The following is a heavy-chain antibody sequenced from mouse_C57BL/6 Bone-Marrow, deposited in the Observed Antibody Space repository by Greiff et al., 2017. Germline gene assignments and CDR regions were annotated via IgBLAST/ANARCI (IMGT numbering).Heavy chain of an antibody. J-gene: IGHJ1*03. D-gene: IGHD2-3*01. CDR1: GYTFTSYW. V-gene: IGHV1-55*01. Sequence: QVQLQQPGAELVKPGASVKMSCKASGYTFTSYWITWVKQRPGQGLEWIGDIYPGSGSTNYNEKFKSKATLTVDTSSSTAYMQLSSLTSEDSAVYYCARGGLYDGYYWYFVVWGTGTTVTVSS. CDR3: ARGGLYDGYYWYFVV. CDR2: IYPGSGST.